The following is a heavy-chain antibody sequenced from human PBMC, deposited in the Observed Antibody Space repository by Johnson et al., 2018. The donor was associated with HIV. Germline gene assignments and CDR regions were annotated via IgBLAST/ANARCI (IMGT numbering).Heavy chain of an antibody. J-gene: IGHJ3*02. D-gene: IGHD2-2*01. V-gene: IGHV3-30*04. CDR1: GFTLSSYA. CDR2: ISYDGSNK. CDR3: ASKTPVVEDAFDI. Sequence: QVQLVESGGGLVQPGGSLRLSCAASGFTLSSYAVHWVRQAPGKGLEWVAIISYDGSNKYYADSVKGRFTISRDNSKNTLYLQMNSLRAEDTAVYYCASKTPVVEDAFDIWGQGTMVTVSS.